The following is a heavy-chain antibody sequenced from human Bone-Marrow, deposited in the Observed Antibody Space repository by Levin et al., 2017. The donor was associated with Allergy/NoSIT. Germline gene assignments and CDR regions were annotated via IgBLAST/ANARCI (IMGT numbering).Heavy chain of an antibody. V-gene: IGHV3-53*01. J-gene: IGHJ3*01. CDR2: IYSTGVT. CDR1: GFTVSNNY. CDR3: ARDGPAKPWA. Sequence: GGSLRLSCAVSGFTVSNNYMNWVRQAPGRGLDWVSLIYSTGVTHYADSVKGRFTISRDSSKNTRYLQMDSLRVEDTAVYYCARDGPAKPWAWGQGTMVTVSS. D-gene: IGHD2-2*01.